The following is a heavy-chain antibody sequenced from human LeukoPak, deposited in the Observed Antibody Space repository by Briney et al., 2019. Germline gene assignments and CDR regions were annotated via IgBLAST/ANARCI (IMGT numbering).Heavy chain of an antibody. CDR3: ARVQWLRRWFVFDS. CDR1: GFTLSIYA. J-gene: IGHJ4*02. CDR2: IGDSGAST. D-gene: IGHD5-12*01. V-gene: IGHV3-23*01. Sequence: HPGGSLRLSCAASGFTLSIYAMSWVRQAPGEGLEWGSTIGDSGASTYYAQSVKGRFTISRDNSKNTLFLQMDSLRAEDTAIYFCARVQWLRRWFVFDSWGQGALVTVSS.